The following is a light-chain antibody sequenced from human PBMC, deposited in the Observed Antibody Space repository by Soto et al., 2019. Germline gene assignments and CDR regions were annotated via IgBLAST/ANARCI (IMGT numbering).Light chain of an antibody. V-gene: IGKV3-20*01. CDR2: GAS. Sequence: IVLTQSPRTLSLSRGERATLCXRASLGVRSTHFAWYQQRPXQAPXLXXYGASSGATGFPDRFSGSGSGTDFTLTISRLEPEDLAVYYCQQYIASPPIFGGGTKVDI. CDR3: QQYIASPPI. CDR1: LGVRSTH. J-gene: IGKJ4*01.